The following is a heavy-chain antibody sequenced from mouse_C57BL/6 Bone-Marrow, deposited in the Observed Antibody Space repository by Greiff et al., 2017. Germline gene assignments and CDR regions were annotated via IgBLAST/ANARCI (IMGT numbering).Heavy chain of an antibody. CDR2: IYPGDGDT. Sequence: QVQLKQSGPELVKPGASVKISCKASGYAFSSSWMNWVKQRPGKGLGWIGRIYPGDGDTTYNGKFKGKATLTADKSSSTAYMQLSSLTSEDSAVYFCAIEDIYYGNLYYAMDYWGQGNSVTVSS. J-gene: IGHJ4*01. D-gene: IGHD2-1*01. CDR1: GYAFSSSW. CDR3: AIEDIYYGNLYYAMDY. V-gene: IGHV1-82*01.